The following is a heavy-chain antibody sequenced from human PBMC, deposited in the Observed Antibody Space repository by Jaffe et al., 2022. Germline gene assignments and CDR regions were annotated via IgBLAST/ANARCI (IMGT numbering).Heavy chain of an antibody. CDR3: AHRLSYYDFWSGYYPDAFDP. CDR1: GFSLSTSGVG. CDR2: IYWNDDK. J-gene: IGHJ5*02. V-gene: IGHV2-5*01. Sequence: QITLKESGPTLVKPTQTLTLTCTFSGFSLSTSGVGVGWIRQPPGKALEWLALIYWNDDKRYSPSLKSRLTITKDTSKNQVVLTMTNMDPVDTATYYCAHRLSYYDFWSGYYPDAFDPWGQGTLVTVSS. D-gene: IGHD3-3*01.